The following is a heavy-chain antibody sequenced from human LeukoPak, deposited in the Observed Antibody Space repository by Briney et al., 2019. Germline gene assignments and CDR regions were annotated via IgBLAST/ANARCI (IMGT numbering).Heavy chain of an antibody. J-gene: IGHJ4*02. D-gene: IGHD2-21*01. CDR1: GFSFSGYS. CDR3: VRESIRGTRDFDY. Sequence: GGSLRLSCAASGFSFSGYSMNWVRQAPGKGLDWVSYISSGSRTIFYAESVKGRFTISRDNAKNLLYLEMNSLRAEDTAVYYCVRESIRGTRDFDYWGQGTLVTVSS. CDR2: ISSGSRTI. V-gene: IGHV3-48*04.